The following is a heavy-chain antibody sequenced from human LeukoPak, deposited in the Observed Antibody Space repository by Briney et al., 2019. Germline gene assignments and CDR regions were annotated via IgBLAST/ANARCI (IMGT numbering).Heavy chain of an antibody. CDR1: GYSISSGYY. D-gene: IGHD4-11*01. CDR3: AREGLVTTRTSYYYYMDV. V-gene: IGHV4-38-2*02. CDR2: IYHSGST. J-gene: IGHJ6*03. Sequence: ASETLSLTCTVSGYSISSGYYWGWIRQPPGKGLEWIGSIYHSGSTYYNPSLKSRVTISVDTSKNHFSLILTSVTAADTAVYYCAREGLVTTRTSYYYYMDVWGKGTTVTVSS.